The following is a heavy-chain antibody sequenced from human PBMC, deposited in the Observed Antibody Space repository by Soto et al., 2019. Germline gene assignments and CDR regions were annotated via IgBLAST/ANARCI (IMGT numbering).Heavy chain of an antibody. CDR2: IIPIFGTA. J-gene: IGHJ3*02. Sequence: QVQLVQSGAEVKKLGSSVKVSCKASGGTFSSYAISWVRQAPGQGLEWMGGIIPIFGTANYAQKFQGRVTTTADESTSTAYMELSSLRSEDTAVYYCSRCGQQLVYDAFDIWGQGTMVTVSS. CDR3: SRCGQQLVYDAFDI. V-gene: IGHV1-69*12. CDR1: GGTFSSYA. D-gene: IGHD6-13*01.